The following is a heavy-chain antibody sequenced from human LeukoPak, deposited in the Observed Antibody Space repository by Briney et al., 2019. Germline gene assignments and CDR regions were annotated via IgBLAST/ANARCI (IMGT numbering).Heavy chain of an antibody. CDR2: IIPILGIA. CDR3: ARDLRFDSYNMDV. CDR1: GGTFSSYA. D-gene: IGHD3-9*01. V-gene: IGHV1-69*04. Sequence: SVKVSCKAFGGTFSSYAISWVRQAPGQGPEWMGRIIPILGIANYAQKFQGRVTITADKSTSTAYMELSSLRSEDTAVYYCARDLRFDSYNMDVWGKGTTVTVSS. J-gene: IGHJ6*03.